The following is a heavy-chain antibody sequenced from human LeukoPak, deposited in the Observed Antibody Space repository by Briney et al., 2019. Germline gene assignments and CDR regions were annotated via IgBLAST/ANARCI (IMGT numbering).Heavy chain of an antibody. CDR2: ISAYNGNT. CDR3: ARVRRATIQSPLQH. D-gene: IGHD5-12*01. Sequence: ASVKVSCKASGYTFTSYGISWVRQAPGQGLEWMGWISAYNGNTNYAQKPQGRVTMTTDTSTSTAYMELRSLRSDDTAVYYCARVRRATIQSPLQHWGQGTLVTVSS. CDR1: GYTFTSYG. J-gene: IGHJ1*01. V-gene: IGHV1-18*01.